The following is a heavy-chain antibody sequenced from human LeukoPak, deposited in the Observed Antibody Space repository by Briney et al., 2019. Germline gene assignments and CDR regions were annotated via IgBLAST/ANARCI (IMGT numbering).Heavy chain of an antibody. D-gene: IGHD3-10*01. J-gene: IGHJ5*02. CDR1: GGSFSGYY. CDR3: ARGLLWFGVWFDP. CDR2: INHSGST. V-gene: IGHV4-34*01. Sequence: SETPSLTCAVYGGSFSGYYWSWIRQPPGKGLEWIGEINHSGSTNYNPSLKSRVTISVDTSKNRFSLKLSSVTAADTAVYYCARGLLWFGVWFDPWGQGTLVTVSS.